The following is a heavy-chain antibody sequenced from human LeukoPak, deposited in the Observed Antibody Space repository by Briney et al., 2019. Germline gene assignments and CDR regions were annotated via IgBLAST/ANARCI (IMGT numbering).Heavy chain of an antibody. CDR2: INPNSGGT. CDR3: AREWGEGPYVP. CDR1: GYTFTDYY. V-gene: IGHV1-2*02. Sequence: EASVKVSCKASGYTFTDYYMHWVRQAPGQGLEWIGWINPNSGGTNYAQKFQGRVTMTRDTSISTAYMELSRLRSDDTAVYYCAREWGEGPYVPWGQGTLVTVSS. D-gene: IGHD1-26*01. J-gene: IGHJ5*02.